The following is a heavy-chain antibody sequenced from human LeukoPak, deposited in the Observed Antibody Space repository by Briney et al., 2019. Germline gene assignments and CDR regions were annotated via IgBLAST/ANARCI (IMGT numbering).Heavy chain of an antibody. Sequence: NPSETLSLTCAVYGGSFSGYYWSWIRQPPGKGLEWIGEINHSGSTNYNPSLKSRVTISVDTSKNQFSLKLSSVTAADTAVYYCARREEVAAIRPFDYWGQGTLVTVSS. CDR3: ARREEVAAIRPFDY. CDR1: GGSFSGYY. J-gene: IGHJ4*02. D-gene: IGHD2-15*01. CDR2: INHSGST. V-gene: IGHV4-34*01.